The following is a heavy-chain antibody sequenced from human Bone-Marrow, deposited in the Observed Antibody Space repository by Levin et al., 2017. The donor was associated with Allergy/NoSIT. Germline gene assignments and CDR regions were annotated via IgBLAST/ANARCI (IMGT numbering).Heavy chain of an antibody. Sequence: SETLSLTCTVSGDSISSNIYYWGWLRQPPGKGLEWIGSVLYSGSAYYNPSFKTRVTIAVATSKNQFSLKLASVTAADTAVYYCAREGTRSSSWHYSWGQGTLVTVSS. CDR1: GDSISSNIYY. CDR2: VLYSGSA. V-gene: IGHV4-39*02. CDR3: AREGTRSSSWHYS. D-gene: IGHD2-2*01. J-gene: IGHJ4*02.